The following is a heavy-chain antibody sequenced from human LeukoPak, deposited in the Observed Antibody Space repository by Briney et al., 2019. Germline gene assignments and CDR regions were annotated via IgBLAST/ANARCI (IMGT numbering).Heavy chain of an antibody. D-gene: IGHD6-6*01. CDR2: RNNDGSTI. J-gene: IGHJ4*02. V-gene: IGHV3-74*01. CDR1: GFIFSTSW. Sequence: GGSLRLTCAGSGFIFSTSWMHWVRQAPAEGLVWVSRRNNDGSTINYADSVKGRFTISRDNSKNTLYLQMNSLRAEDTAVYYCAKDQVASSSSVDYWGQGTLVTVSS. CDR3: AKDQVASSSSVDY.